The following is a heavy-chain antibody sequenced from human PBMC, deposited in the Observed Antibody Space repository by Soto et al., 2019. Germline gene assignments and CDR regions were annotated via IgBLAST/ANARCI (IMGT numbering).Heavy chain of an antibody. D-gene: IGHD3-16*02. CDR2: ISYDGSNK. Sequence: GGSLRLSCAASGFTFSSYGMHWVRQAPGKGLEWVAVISYDGSNKYYADSVKGRFTISRDNSKNTLYLQMNSLRAEDTAVYYCAKPPGLSDYWGQGTLVTVSS. J-gene: IGHJ4*02. CDR1: GFTFSSYG. V-gene: IGHV3-30*18. CDR3: AKPPGLSDY.